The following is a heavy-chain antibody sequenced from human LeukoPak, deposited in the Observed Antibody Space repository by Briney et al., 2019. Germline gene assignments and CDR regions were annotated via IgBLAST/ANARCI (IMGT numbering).Heavy chain of an antibody. J-gene: IGHJ4*02. CDR3: VRHDGRGGATMGALDS. CDR1: SGSISSSSHG. D-gene: IGHD5-12*01. CDR2: IYYGRTT. V-gene: IGHV4-39*01. Sequence: PAATQSLTYTVASGSISSSSHGWGRIHQTPRKGLEWIVSIYYGRTTYYNPSLNSRVTISVVTAKNQLSLQLNAVTATDTAVYYCVRHDGRGGATMGALDSWGQGSLVTVSS.